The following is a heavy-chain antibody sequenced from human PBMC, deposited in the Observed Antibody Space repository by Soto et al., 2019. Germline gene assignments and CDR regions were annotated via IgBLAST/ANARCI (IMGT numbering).Heavy chain of an antibody. CDR2: IYHSGST. CDR3: ARDRPGIAALEY. J-gene: IGHJ4*02. Sequence: QVQLQESGPGLVKPSGTLSLTCAVSSGSISSSNWWSWVRQPPGKGLEWIGEIYHSGSTNYNPSLKSRFNISVDKSKTQFSLKRSPVAAADTAVYYCARDRPGIAALEYWGQGTLVTVSS. V-gene: IGHV4-4*02. D-gene: IGHD6-13*01. CDR1: SGSISSSNW.